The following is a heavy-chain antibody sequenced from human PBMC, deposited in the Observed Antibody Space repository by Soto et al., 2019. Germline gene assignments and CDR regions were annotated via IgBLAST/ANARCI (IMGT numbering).Heavy chain of an antibody. CDR3: GRVVEGATRHTDFDS. J-gene: IGHJ5*01. V-gene: IGHV4-39*01. D-gene: IGHD2-21*01. CDR1: GVSIHNSHSF. CDR2: VYYSGGA. Sequence: SETLSLSCAVSGVSIHNSHSFWGWIRQPPGKGLEFIANVYYSGGAHYNPSFKSRVTISVDTATNQVTLRMSSVTAADTAVYFCGRVVEGATRHTDFDSWGQGTLVTVSS.